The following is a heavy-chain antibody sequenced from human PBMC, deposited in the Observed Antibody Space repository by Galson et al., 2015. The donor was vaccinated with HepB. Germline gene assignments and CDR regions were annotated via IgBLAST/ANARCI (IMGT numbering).Heavy chain of an antibody. D-gene: IGHD3-10*01. CDR2: INPSGGST. CDR1: GYTFTSYY. CDR3: ARDLITTVQGVIDDAFDI. Sequence: SVKVSCKASGYTFTSYYMHWVRQAPGQGLEWMGIINPSGGSTSYAQKFQGRVTMTRDTSTSTVYMELSSLRSEDTAVYYCARDLITTVQGVIDDAFDIWGQGTMVTVSS. V-gene: IGHV1-46*03. J-gene: IGHJ3*02.